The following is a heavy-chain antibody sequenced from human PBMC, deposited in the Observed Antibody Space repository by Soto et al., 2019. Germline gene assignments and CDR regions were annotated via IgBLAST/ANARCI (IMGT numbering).Heavy chain of an antibody. CDR2: ISGSGGST. CDR1: GFTFSNYA. V-gene: IGHV3-23*01. Sequence: PGGSLRLSCAGSGFTFSNYAMTWVRQAAGQGLEWVSAISGSGGSTYYADSVKGRFTISRDNSKNTLYLQMNSLRAADTAVHYSAKDLGGFPFYFASWGRGPLVPVSS. J-gene: IGHJ4*02. D-gene: IGHD2-15*01. CDR3: AKDLGGFPFYFAS.